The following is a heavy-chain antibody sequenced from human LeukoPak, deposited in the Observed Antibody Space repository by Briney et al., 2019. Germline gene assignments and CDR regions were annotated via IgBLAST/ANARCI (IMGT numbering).Heavy chain of an antibody. Sequence: SETLSLTCTVSGGSISNYYWSWIRQPAGKGLEWIGRIYSSGTTIYNPSLKSRVTMSVDTSKNQFSLKLSSVTAADTAVYFCAIGSSGYDPWGQGTLVTVSS. D-gene: IGHD5-12*01. CDR2: IYSSGTT. CDR3: AIGSSGYDP. J-gene: IGHJ5*02. CDR1: GGSISNYY. V-gene: IGHV4-4*07.